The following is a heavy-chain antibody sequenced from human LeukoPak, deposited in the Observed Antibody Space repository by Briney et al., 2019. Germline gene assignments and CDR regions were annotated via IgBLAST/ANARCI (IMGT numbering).Heavy chain of an antibody. V-gene: IGHV4-59*01. CDR2: IYYSGST. CDR3: ASSSYYYGSGSTYYYYGMDV. D-gene: IGHD3-10*01. CDR1: GGSISSYY. Sequence: SETLSLTCTVSGGSISSYYWSWIRQPPGKGLGWIGYIYYSGSTNYNPSLKSRVTISVDTSKNQFSLKLSSVTAADTAVYYCASSSYYYGSGSTYYYYGMDVWGKGTTVTVSS. J-gene: IGHJ6*04.